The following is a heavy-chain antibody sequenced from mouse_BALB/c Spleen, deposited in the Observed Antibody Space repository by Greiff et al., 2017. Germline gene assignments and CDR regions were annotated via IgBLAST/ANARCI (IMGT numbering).Heavy chain of an antibody. Sequence: DVMLVESGGGLVKPGGSLKLSCAASGFTFSSYAMSWVRQTPEKRLEWVAYISSGSSTIYYADTVKGRFTISRDNPKNTLFLQMTSLRSEDTAMYYCARRGTTVVAREDFDYWGQGTTLTVSS. V-gene: IGHV5-17*02. J-gene: IGHJ2*01. CDR2: ISSGSSTI. CDR1: GFTFSSYA. D-gene: IGHD1-1*01. CDR3: ARRGTTVVAREDFDY.